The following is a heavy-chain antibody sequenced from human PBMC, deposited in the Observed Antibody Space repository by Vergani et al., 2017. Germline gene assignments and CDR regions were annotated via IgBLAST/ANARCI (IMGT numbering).Heavy chain of an antibody. Sequence: QVQLVQSGAEVKKPGASVKVSCKASGYTFTSYDINWVRQATGQGLEWMGWMNPNSGNTGYAQKFQGRVTMTRNTSISTAYMELSSPRSEDTAVYYCARWVGDQADYYYYYMDVWGKGTTVTVSS. V-gene: IGHV1-8*01. CDR3: ARWVGDQADYYYYYMDV. J-gene: IGHJ6*03. D-gene: IGHD1-26*01. CDR1: GYTFTSYD. CDR2: MNPNSGNT.